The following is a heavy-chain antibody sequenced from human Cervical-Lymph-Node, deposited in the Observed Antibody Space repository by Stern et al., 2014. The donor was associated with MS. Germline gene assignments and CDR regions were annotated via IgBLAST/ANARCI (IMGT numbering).Heavy chain of an antibody. V-gene: IGHV1-24*01. D-gene: IGHD3-3*01. CDR3: ATHAPYDFWSYGMDV. CDR1: GYTLTALS. Sequence: VQLVQSGDEATKPGASVKGSCKVSGYTLTALSMHWVRQAPGKGLEWMGGFDHEDGETIYGQKFQGRVTMTEDKSPETAYMELSSLRSEDTAVYYCATHAPYDFWSYGMDVWGQGTTVTVSS. CDR2: FDHEDGET. J-gene: IGHJ6*02.